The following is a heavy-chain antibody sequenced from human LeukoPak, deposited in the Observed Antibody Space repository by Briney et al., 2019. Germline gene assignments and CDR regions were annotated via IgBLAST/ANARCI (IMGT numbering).Heavy chain of an antibody. D-gene: IGHD6-6*01. CDR2: IIPIFGTA. CDR1: GGTFSSYA. Sequence: PVKVSCKASGGTFSSYAISWVRQAPGQGLEWMGGIIPIFGTANYAQKFQGRVTITTDESTSTAYMELSSLRSEDTAVCYCARDGDAYSSSSGAFDIWGQGTMVTVSS. V-gene: IGHV1-69*05. J-gene: IGHJ3*02. CDR3: ARDGDAYSSSSGAFDI.